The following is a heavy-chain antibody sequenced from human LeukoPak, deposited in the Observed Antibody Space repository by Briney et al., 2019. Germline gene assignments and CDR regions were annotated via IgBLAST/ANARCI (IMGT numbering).Heavy chain of an antibody. D-gene: IGHD1-7*01. CDR1: GGSISSNDYY. V-gene: IGHV4-39*07. Sequence: KSSETLSLTCNVSGGSISSNDYYWGWIRQPPGKGLEWIGSIYHRGITHYTPSLKSRVTISVDTSKNQFSLTLTPVTAADTAVYYWATDTQFPWPIQNFHSYAMDVWGRGTTVTVSS. CDR2: IYHRGIT. CDR3: ATDTQFPWPIQNFHSYAMDV. J-gene: IGHJ6*02.